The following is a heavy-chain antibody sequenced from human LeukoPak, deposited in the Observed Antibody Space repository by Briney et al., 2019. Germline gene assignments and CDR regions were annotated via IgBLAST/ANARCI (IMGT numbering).Heavy chain of an antibody. CDR2: ISAYNGNT. CDR1: GYTFTSYG. D-gene: IGHD3-22*01. Sequence: ASVKVSCKASGYTFTSYGISWVRQAPGQGLEWMGWISAYNGNTNYAQKLQGRVTMTTDTSTSTAYMELRSLRSDDTAVYYCERDQYYYDSSGYSPSGYWGQGTLVTVSS. V-gene: IGHV1-18*01. CDR3: ERDQYYYDSSGYSPSGY. J-gene: IGHJ4*02.